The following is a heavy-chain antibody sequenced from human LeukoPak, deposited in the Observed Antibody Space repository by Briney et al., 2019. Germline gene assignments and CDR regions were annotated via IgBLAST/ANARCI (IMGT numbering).Heavy chain of an antibody. J-gene: IGHJ5*02. V-gene: IGHV1-8*01. D-gene: IGHD3-10*01. CDR1: GYTFTSYD. CDR3: AKNAYGSGRSRFDP. Sequence: ASVKVSCKASGYTFTSYDINWVRQAAGQGLEWMGWMNPNSGNTGYAQRFQGRVTMTRNTSISTAYMELSSLRSEDTAVYYCAKNAYGSGRSRFDPWGQGTLVTVSS. CDR2: MNPNSGNT.